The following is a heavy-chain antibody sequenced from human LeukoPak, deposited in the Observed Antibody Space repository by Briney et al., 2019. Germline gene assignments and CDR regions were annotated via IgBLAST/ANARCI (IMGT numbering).Heavy chain of an antibody. CDR1: GFTFSSYA. V-gene: IGHV3-23*01. J-gene: IGHJ4*02. Sequence: GGSLRLSCAASGFTFSSYAMSWVRQAPGKGLEWVSAISGSGGSTYYADSVKGRFTVSRDNSKNTLYLQMNSLRAEDTAVYYCAKAGDCSGGSCYDTTWGQGTLVTVS. CDR2: ISGSGGST. CDR3: AKAGDCSGGSCYDTT. D-gene: IGHD2-15*01.